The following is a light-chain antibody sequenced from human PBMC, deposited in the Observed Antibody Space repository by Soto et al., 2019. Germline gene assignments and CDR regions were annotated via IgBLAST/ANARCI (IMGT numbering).Light chain of an antibody. V-gene: IGKV1-9*01. Sequence: IQLTQSPSSRSASVGDRVTITCRASQGISSYLGWYQQKPGKAPSLLIYDASTLHSGVPSRFSVGGSGTDFTLTISSLKPEDFATYYCQQVNVYTSTFGGGTKVDI. CDR1: QGISSY. CDR3: QQVNVYTST. CDR2: DAS. J-gene: IGKJ4*01.